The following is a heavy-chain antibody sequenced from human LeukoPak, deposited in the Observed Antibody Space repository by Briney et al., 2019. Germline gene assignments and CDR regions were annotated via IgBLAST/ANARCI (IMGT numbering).Heavy chain of an antibody. Sequence: GRSLRLSCEASGFSSNSGMYWVRQAPGKGLGWVAVISYDGSNAYYGDSVTGRFTISRDDSKNTLYLQMNSLRAEDTAVYYCAKDLNSRWSLDYWGQGTLVTVSS. CDR3: AKDLNSRWSLDY. CDR2: ISYDGSNA. J-gene: IGHJ4*02. CDR1: GFSSNSG. D-gene: IGHD2/OR15-2a*01. V-gene: IGHV3-30*18.